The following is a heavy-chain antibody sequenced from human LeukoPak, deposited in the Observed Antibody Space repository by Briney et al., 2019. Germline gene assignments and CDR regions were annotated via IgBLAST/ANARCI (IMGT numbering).Heavy chain of an antibody. Sequence: GGSLRLSCAASGFTVSSNYMSWVRQAPGKGLEWVSVIYSGGSTYYADSVKGRFTISRDNSKNTLYLQMNSLRAEDTAVYYCARGFSGYDPFDYWGQGTLVTVSS. CDR3: ARGFSGYDPFDY. CDR1: GFTVSSNY. J-gene: IGHJ4*02. D-gene: IGHD5-12*01. V-gene: IGHV3-53*01. CDR2: IYSGGST.